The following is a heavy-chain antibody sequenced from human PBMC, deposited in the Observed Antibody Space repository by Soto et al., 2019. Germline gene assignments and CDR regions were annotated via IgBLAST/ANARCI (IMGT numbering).Heavy chain of an antibody. CDR3: ARTQWVRYFDF. D-gene: IGHD2-8*01. Sequence: GGSLRLSCAASGFTFSSYGMHWVRQAPGKGLEWVAVIWSDGTNQYYADSVKGRFTISRDNFKNTLYLQMNSLRAEDTAVYYCARTQWVRYFDFWGQGALVTVSS. V-gene: IGHV3-33*01. CDR1: GFTFSSYG. J-gene: IGHJ4*02. CDR2: IWSDGTNQ.